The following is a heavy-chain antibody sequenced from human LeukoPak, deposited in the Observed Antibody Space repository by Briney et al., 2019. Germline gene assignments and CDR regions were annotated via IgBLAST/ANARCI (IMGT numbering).Heavy chain of an antibody. Sequence: PGGSLRLSCAGSGFTFSGYWMSWVRQAPGKGLEWVANIKQDGSNKYYVDSVMGRFTISRDNAKNSLSLQMNSLRAEDTGVYYCTRNEVWGQGTLVTVSS. CDR2: IKQDGSNK. V-gene: IGHV3-7*01. CDR3: TRNEV. J-gene: IGHJ4*02. D-gene: IGHD1-1*01. CDR1: GFTFSGYW.